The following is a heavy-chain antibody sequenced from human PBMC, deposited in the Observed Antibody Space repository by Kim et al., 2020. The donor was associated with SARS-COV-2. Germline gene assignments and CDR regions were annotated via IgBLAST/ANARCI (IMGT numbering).Heavy chain of an antibody. CDR3: VRDYHYALDV. J-gene: IGHJ6*02. V-gene: IGHV3-48*02. Sequence: IRYAASVKGRFTIFRDNAKNSLYLQMNDLRDEYTAVYYCVRDYHYALDVWGQGPAVTVS. CDR2: I.